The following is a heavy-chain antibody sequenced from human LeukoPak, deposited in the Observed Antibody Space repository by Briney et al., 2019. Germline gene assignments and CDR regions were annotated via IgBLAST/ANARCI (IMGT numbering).Heavy chain of an antibody. J-gene: IGHJ5*02. D-gene: IGHD4-11*01. CDR2: ISGTSSYI. Sequence: PGGSLRLSCAASGFTFSSYTMNWVRQAPGKGLEWVSSISGTSSYIYYVDSLKGRFTISRDNAKNSLFLQMDSLRSEDTAVYYCAADRDYSNYGLNWFDPWGQGTLVTVSS. V-gene: IGHV3-21*04. CDR1: GFTFSSYT. CDR3: AADRDYSNYGLNWFDP.